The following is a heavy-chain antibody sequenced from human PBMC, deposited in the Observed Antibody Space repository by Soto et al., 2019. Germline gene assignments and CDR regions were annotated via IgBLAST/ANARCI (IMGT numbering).Heavy chain of an antibody. J-gene: IGHJ5*02. D-gene: IGHD3-3*01. CDR2: IWYDGSNK. CDR3: ARDPTLPLRFLEWFRLGWFDP. CDR1: GFTFSSYG. Sequence: QVQLVESGGGVVQPGRSLRLSCAASGFTFSSYGMHWVRQAPGKGLEWVAVIWYDGSNKYYADSVKGRFTISRDNSKNTLYLQMNSLRAEDTAVYYCARDPTLPLRFLEWFRLGWFDPWGQGTLVTVSS. V-gene: IGHV3-33*01.